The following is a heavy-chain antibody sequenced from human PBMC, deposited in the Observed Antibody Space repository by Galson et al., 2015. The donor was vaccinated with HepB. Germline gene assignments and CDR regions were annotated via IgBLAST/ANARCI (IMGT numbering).Heavy chain of an antibody. CDR2: IYTSGST. CDR1: GGSISSYY. D-gene: IGHD6-13*01. V-gene: IGHV4-4*07. Sequence: TLSLTCTVSGGSISSYYWSWIRQPAGKGLEWIGRIYTSGSTNYNPSLKGRVTMSVDTSKNQYSLKLSSVTAADTAVYYCARDVAGSSWKGPFDYWGQGALVTVSS. J-gene: IGHJ4*02. CDR3: ARDVAGSSWKGPFDY.